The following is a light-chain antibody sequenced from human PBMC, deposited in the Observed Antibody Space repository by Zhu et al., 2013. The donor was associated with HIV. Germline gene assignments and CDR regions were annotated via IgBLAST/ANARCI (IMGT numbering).Light chain of an antibody. CDR3: QQLGKSPVT. CDR2: GTS. CDR1: QSVSSSY. V-gene: IGKV3-20*01. J-gene: IGKJ5*01. Sequence: EIVLTQSPGTLSLSPGERATLSCRASQSVSSSYLAWYQQKPGQAPRLLIFGTSSRATGTPDRFSGSGSGTDFTLTISRLEPEDFAVYYCQQLGKSPVTFGQGTRLEIK.